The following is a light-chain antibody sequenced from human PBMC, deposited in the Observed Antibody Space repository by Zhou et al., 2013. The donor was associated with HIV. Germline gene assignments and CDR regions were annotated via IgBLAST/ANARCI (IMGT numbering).Light chain of an antibody. CDR1: QDISNY. CDR3: QQTYSTPPLT. J-gene: IGKJ4*01. Sequence: DIQMTQSPSSLSASVGDRVTITCQASQDISNYLNWYQQKPGKAPKLLIYDASNLETGVPSRFSGSGSGTDFTLTISSLQPEDSATYYCQQTYSTPPLTFGGGTKVDIK. CDR2: DAS. V-gene: IGKV1-39*01.